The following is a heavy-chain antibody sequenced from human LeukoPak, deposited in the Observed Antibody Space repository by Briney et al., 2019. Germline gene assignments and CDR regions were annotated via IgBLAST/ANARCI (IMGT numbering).Heavy chain of an antibody. V-gene: IGHV1-2*02. J-gene: IGHJ3*02. CDR1: GYTFSDYY. Sequence: GASVKVSCKASGYTFSDYYMHWVRQAPGQGLEWMGWINPNSGGTNYAQKFQGRVTMTRDTSISTAYMELSRLRSDDTAVYYYARDPAYYYDSSGPNWAFDIWGQGTMVTVSS. CDR3: ARDPAYYYDSSGPNWAFDI. CDR2: INPNSGGT. D-gene: IGHD3-22*01.